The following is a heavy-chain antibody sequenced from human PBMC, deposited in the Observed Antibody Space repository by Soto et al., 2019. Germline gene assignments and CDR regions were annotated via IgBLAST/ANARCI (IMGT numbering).Heavy chain of an antibody. CDR3: ATASWDLDLNS. D-gene: IGHD1-26*01. CDR2: LNPDSGAT. V-gene: IGHV1-2*02. J-gene: IGHJ4*02. CDR1: SDTFNSDY. Sequence: ASVEVSCKASSDTFNSDYIHWVRQTPGQGLEWLGWLNPDSGATHYAQQFQGRVTMTRDTSVTSAYMELSRLRSDDTAMYYCATASWDLDLNSWDQRTLVTFSS.